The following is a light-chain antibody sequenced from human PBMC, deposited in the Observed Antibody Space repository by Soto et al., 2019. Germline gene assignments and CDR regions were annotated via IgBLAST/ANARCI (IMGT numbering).Light chain of an antibody. CDR3: SSYAGSYRV. Sequence: QSALTQPPSASGSPGQSVTISCTGTSNDVGGYNYVSWYQQHPGKAPKLMIYEVTKRPSGVPDRFSGSKSGNTASLTVSGLQAEDEDDYYCSSYAGSYRVFGTGTKVTGL. J-gene: IGLJ1*01. CDR1: SNDVGGYNY. CDR2: EVT. V-gene: IGLV2-8*01.